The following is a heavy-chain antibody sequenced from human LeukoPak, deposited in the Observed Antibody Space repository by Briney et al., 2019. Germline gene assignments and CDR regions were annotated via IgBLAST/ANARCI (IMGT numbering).Heavy chain of an antibody. D-gene: IGHD4-11*01. J-gene: IGHJ4*02. CDR1: GFTFSSYW. CDR3: AREDHSNYNY. Sequence: GSLRLSSAASGFTFSSYWMSWVRQAPGKGLEWVANIKQDGGETFYGDSVKGRFTISRDNAKNSLYLQMNSLRAEDTAVYYCAREDHSNYNYWGQGTLVTVSS. CDR2: IKQDGGET. V-gene: IGHV3-7*01.